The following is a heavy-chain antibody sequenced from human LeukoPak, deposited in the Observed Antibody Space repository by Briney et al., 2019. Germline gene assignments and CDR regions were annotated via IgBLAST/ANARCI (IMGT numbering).Heavy chain of an antibody. J-gene: IGHJ5*02. Sequence: SETLSLTCTVSGGSISSYYWSWIRQPAGKGLEWIGRIGLIYTTEGTESTNYNPSLKSRVTMSVDTSKNQFSLKLTSVTAADTAVYYCARNLLPYSGSYYNWFDPWGQGTLVTVSS. CDR3: ARNLLPYSGSYYNWFDP. CDR2: IGLIYTTEGTEST. CDR1: GGSISSYY. V-gene: IGHV4-4*07. D-gene: IGHD1-26*01.